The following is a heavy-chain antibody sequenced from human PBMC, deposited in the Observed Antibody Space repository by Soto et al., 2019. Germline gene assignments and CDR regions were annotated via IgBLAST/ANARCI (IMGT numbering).Heavy chain of an antibody. CDR2: VYYSGST. D-gene: IGHD3-9*01. CDR3: GRLEGLATISYYFDY. V-gene: IGHV4-39*01. Sequence: SVTLSLTRPGWSGAVERTSYYPGSVRQPPGKGLEWIGSVYYSGSTYYNPSLESRVTISVDKSKNQFSLKLMSLSAADTAVYYCGRLEGLATISYYFDYWGQGDLVTISS. J-gene: IGHJ4*02. CDR1: SGAVERTSYY.